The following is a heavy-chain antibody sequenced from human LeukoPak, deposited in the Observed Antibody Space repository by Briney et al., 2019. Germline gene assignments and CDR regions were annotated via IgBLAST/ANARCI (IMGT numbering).Heavy chain of an antibody. Sequence: GSLRLSCAASGFTFDDYAMHWVRQAPGKGLEWVSLISGDGGSTYYADSVKGRFTISRDNSKNSLYLQLNSLRTEETALYYCAKGQFLDYWGQGTLVTVSS. CDR2: ISGDGGST. CDR3: AKGQFLDY. V-gene: IGHV3-43*02. J-gene: IGHJ4*02. CDR1: GFTFDDYA.